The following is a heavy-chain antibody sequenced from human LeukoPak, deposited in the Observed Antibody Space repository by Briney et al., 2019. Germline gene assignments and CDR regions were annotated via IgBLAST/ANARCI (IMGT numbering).Heavy chain of an antibody. V-gene: IGHV3-23*01. J-gene: IGHJ1*01. D-gene: IGHD3-22*01. CDR2: ISGSGGST. CDR1: GFTFSSYA. CDR3: AKDQYYYDSSGTEH. Sequence: GSLRLSCAASGFTFSSYAMSWVRQAPGKGLEWVSAISGSGGSTYYADSVKGRFTISRDNSKNTLYLQMNSLRAEDTAVYYCAKDQYYYDSSGTEHWGQGTLVTVSS.